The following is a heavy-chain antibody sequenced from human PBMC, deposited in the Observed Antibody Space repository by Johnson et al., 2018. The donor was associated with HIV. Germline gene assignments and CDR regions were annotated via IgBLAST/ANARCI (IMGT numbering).Heavy chain of an antibody. Sequence: VQLVESGGGVVQPGRSLRLSCAASGFTFSSYDMHWVRQPTGKGLEWVSSIDTTGDTYYPGSVRGRFTISRENAKNSLYLQMNSLRAEDTAVYYCARTISSYQGAFDIWGQGTMVTVSS. CDR3: ARTISSYQGAFDI. CDR1: GFTFSSYD. CDR2: IDTTGDT. D-gene: IGHD1-26*01. V-gene: IGHV3-13*01. J-gene: IGHJ3*02.